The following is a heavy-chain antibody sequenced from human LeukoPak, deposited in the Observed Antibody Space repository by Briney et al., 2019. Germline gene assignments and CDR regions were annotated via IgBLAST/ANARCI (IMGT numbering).Heavy chain of an antibody. V-gene: IGHV3-53*01. Sequence: GGSLRLSCEVSGSSVNNKRMSWVRQAPGKGREWVSVIYDEDNKHYADSVKGRFTISRDNSKNTLFLQMNSRRADDTAVYYCARGGAVTRYASAPDYWGQGTLVTVSS. CDR2: IYDEDNK. J-gene: IGHJ4*02. D-gene: IGHD4-17*01. CDR3: ARGGAVTRYASAPDY. CDR1: GSSVNNKR.